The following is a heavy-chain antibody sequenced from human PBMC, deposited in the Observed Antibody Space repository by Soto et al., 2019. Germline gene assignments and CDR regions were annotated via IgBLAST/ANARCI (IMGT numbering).Heavy chain of an antibody. CDR2: VSYSGST. V-gene: IGHV4-59*11. Sequence: SETLSLTCTVSGGSMRSHYWSWIRQPPVKGLEWIGYVSYSGSTSYNSSLKSRVTMSVDTSKNQFSLKLTSVTAADTAVYYCVREYSSGWAVVDYWGQGTLVTVSS. CDR1: GGSMRSHY. CDR3: VREYSSGWAVVDY. D-gene: IGHD6-19*01. J-gene: IGHJ4*02.